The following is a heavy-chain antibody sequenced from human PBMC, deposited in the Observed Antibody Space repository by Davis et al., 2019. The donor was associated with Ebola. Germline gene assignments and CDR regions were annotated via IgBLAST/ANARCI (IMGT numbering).Heavy chain of an antibody. CDR3: ARDRFGDSDY. Sequence: AASVKVSCKASGYTFTSYGISWLRHAPGQGLAWMGWISAYNGNTNYAQKLQGRVTMTTDTSTSTAYMELRSLRSDDTAVYYCARDRFGDSDYWGKGTLVTVSS. CDR2: ISAYNGNT. CDR1: GYTFTSYG. J-gene: IGHJ4*02. V-gene: IGHV1-18*04. D-gene: IGHD3-10*01.